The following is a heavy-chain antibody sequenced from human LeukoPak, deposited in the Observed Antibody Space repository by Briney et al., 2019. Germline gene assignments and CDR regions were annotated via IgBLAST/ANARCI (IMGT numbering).Heavy chain of an antibody. CDR3: ARGGGDCYSVCPPDY. CDR2: IDPSDSYT. J-gene: IGHJ4*02. CDR1: GYSFTSYW. V-gene: IGHV5-10-1*01. D-gene: IGHD2-21*02. Sequence: GESLKISCKGSGYSFTSYWISWVRRMPGKGLEWMGRIDPSDSYTNYSPSFQGHVTISADKSISTAYLQWSSLKASDTAMYYCARGGGDCYSVCPPDYWGQGTLVTVSS.